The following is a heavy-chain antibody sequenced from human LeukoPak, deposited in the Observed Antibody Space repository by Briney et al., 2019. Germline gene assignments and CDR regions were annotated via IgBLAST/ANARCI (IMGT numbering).Heavy chain of an antibody. D-gene: IGHD3-22*01. CDR1: GFTFSSYA. J-gene: IGHJ4*02. CDR2: ISGSGGST. V-gene: IGHV3-23*01. Sequence: PGGSLRLSCAASGFTFSSYAMSWVRQAPGKGLEWVSAISGSGGSTYYADSVKGRFTISRDNSKNTLYLQMNSLRAEDTAVYYCAKDMGIVVVTTNSDTFDYWGQGTLVTVSS. CDR3: AKDMGIVVVTTNSDTFDY.